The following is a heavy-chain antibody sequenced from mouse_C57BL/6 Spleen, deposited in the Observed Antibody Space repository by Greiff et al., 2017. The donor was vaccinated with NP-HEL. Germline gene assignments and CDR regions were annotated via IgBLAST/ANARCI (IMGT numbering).Heavy chain of an antibody. Sequence: QVQLQQPGAELVRPGTSVKLSCKASGYTFTSYWMHWVKQRPGQGLEWIGVIDPSDSYTNYNQKFKGKATLTVDTSSSTAYMQLSSLTSEDSAVYYCARYYYGSSYYAMDYWGQGTSVTVSS. D-gene: IGHD1-1*01. CDR1: GYTFTSYW. CDR3: ARYYYGSSYYAMDY. CDR2: IDPSDSYT. V-gene: IGHV1-59*01. J-gene: IGHJ4*01.